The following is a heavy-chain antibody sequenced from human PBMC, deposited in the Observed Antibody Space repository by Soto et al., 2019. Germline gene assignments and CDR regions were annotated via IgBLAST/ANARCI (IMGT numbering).Heavy chain of an antibody. CDR3: ARDPPPVDY. CDR1: GYNFVTYG. CDR2: ISAYNGNK. Sequence: ASVKVSCKASGYNFVTYGISWARQAPGQGLEWMGWISAYNGNKKYAQKVQGRVTMTTDTSTSTAYMELRSLRSDDTAVYYCARDPPPVDYWGQGTLVTVSS. J-gene: IGHJ4*02. V-gene: IGHV1-18*01.